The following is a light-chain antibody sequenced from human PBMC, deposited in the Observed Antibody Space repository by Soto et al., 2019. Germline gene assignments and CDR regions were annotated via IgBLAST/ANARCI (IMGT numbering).Light chain of an antibody. Sequence: SGLAEPASMSGSPGQSITISCTGSGSDIATFNYVSWYQQYPGKAPKLLIYQVTSRASGVSHRFSGSKSGNTAALTISGLQPEDEAEYYCNSYSSTSFYVFGTGTKVTVL. CDR3: NSYSSTSFYV. CDR1: GSDIATFNY. J-gene: IGLJ1*01. V-gene: IGLV2-14*01. CDR2: QVT.